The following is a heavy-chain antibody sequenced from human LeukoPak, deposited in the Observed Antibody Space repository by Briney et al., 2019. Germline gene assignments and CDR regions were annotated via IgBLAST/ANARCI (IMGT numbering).Heavy chain of an antibody. CDR2: ISSSGGTI. V-gene: IGHV3-48*03. D-gene: IGHD6-13*01. Sequence: GSLRLSCAASGFTFSSYEMNWVRQAPGKGLEWVSYISSSGGTIYYADSVKGRFTISRDNAKNSLYLQMNSLRAEDTAVYYCARGGGSWYGIDYWGQGTLVTVSS. J-gene: IGHJ4*02. CDR3: ARGGGSWYGIDY. CDR1: GFTFSSYE.